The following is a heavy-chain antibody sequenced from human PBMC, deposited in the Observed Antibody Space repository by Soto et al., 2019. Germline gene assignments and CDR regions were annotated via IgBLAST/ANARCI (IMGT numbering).Heavy chain of an antibody. V-gene: IGHV3-33*01. CDR1: GSIFSGYG. D-gene: IGHD3-3*01. Sequence: QVQLVESGGGVVQPGRSLRLSCAASGSIFSGYGMHWVRQAPGKGLEWVAVIRYDGSNIYYAESVKGRFTISRDNSKHTLYLQMNGLRAEDTAVYYCARDGVCRTVFFGYFDYWGQGALVTVSS. CDR3: ARDGVCRTVFFGYFDY. J-gene: IGHJ4*02. CDR2: IRYDGSNI.